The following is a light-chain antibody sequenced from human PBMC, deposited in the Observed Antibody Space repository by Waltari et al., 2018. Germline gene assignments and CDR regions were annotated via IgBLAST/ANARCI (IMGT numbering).Light chain of an antibody. V-gene: IGKV3-20*01. CDR2: GAS. CDR3: QQYGTSTSFT. CDR1: QSVAGSY. J-gene: IGKJ3*01. Sequence: EIVLTQSPGTLSLSPGERATLSCRASQSVAGSYLAWYQQKPGQAPRLLIYGASSRATGIPDRFSGSGSGTDFTLTISRLEPEDFAVYYCQQYGTSTSFTFGPGTKVDTK.